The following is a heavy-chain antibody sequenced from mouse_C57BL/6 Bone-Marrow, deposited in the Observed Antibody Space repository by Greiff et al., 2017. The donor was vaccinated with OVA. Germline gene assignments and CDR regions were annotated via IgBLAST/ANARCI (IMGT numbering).Heavy chain of an antibody. CDR1: GFTFSSYG. CDR3: ARHCDYSSFFDY. Sequence: DVMLVESGGDLVKPGGSLKLSCAASGFTFSSYGMSWVRQTPDKRLEWVATISSGGSYTYYPDSVKGRFTISRDNAKNTLYLQMSSLKSEDTAMNYCARHCDYSSFFDYWVQGTTLTVSS. J-gene: IGHJ2*01. CDR2: ISSGGSYT. D-gene: IGHD1-1*01. V-gene: IGHV5-6*02.